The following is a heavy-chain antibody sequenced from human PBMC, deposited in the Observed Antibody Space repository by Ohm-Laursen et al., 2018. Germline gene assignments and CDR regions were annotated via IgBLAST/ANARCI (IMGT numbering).Heavy chain of an antibody. CDR1: GESSSGYF. CDR3: ARGSGFFKLDA. V-gene: IGHV4-34*01. Sequence: SETLSLTCAVNGESSSGYFWNWIRQPPGKGLEWIGEINQSGSTKYNPSLKRRVTLSADSSNSQFSLRLTSVTAADTATYYCARGSGFFKLDAWGQGTTVTVSS. J-gene: IGHJ6*02. CDR2: INQSGST. D-gene: IGHD6-19*01.